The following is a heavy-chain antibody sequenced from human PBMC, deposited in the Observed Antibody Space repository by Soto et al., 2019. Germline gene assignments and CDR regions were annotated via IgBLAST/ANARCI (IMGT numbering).Heavy chain of an antibody. V-gene: IGHV3-33*01. CDR3: ARDPLPRGTRYFDY. D-gene: IGHD3-10*01. CDR1: GITFGIYG. Sequence: QLHLVESGGGVVQPGTSLSLSCAASGITFGIYGMHWVRQAPGKGLEWLAVIWFDGSTQYYADSVKGRFTISRDNAKNTLYLQMNNLRAEDTALYYCARDPLPRGTRYFDYWGQGTQVTVSS. J-gene: IGHJ4*02. CDR2: IWFDGSTQ.